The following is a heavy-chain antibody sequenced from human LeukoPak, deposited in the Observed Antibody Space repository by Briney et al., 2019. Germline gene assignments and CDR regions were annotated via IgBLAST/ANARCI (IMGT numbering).Heavy chain of an antibody. Sequence: SQTLSLTCTVSGGSISSGSYYWSWIRQPAGKGLEWIGRIYTSGSTNYNPSLKSRVTISVDTSKNQFSLKLSSVTAADTAVYYCARRDSGSFLTVDAFDIWGQGTMVTVSS. J-gene: IGHJ3*02. D-gene: IGHD1-26*01. CDR1: GGSISSGSYY. CDR3: ARRDSGSFLTVDAFDI. CDR2: IYTSGST. V-gene: IGHV4-61*02.